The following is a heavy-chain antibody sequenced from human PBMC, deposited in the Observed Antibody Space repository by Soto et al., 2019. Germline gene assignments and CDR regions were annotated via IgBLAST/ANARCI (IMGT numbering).Heavy chain of an antibody. V-gene: IGHV4-39*01. CDR2: FFYSGTT. Sequence: SETLSLTCAVSGASISTANYYWGWIRQPPGKGLQWIGSFFYSGTTHYNPSLKSRVTIAVDTSKNQFSLKLSSVTAADTAIYYCAKPSKYCGSKCYSPAHDAFDIWGRGTTVTVSS. D-gene: IGHD2-21*01. CDR1: GASISTANYY. CDR3: AKPSKYCGSKCYSPAHDAFDI. J-gene: IGHJ3*02.